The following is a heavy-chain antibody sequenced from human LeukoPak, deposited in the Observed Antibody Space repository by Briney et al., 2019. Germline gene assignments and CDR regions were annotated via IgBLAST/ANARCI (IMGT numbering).Heavy chain of an antibody. J-gene: IGHJ4*02. Sequence: SETLSLTCTASGGSISSYYWSWIRQPPGKGLEWIGYIYYSGSTNYNPSLKGRVTISVDTSKNQFSLKLTSVTAADTAVYYCASSVVDTHFDYWGQGTLVTVSS. CDR2: IYYSGST. D-gene: IGHD2-2*01. CDR3: ASSVVDTHFDY. CDR1: GGSISSYY. V-gene: IGHV4-59*01.